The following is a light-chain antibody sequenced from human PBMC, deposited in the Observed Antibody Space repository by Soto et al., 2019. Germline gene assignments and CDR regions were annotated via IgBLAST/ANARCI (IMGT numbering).Light chain of an antibody. V-gene: IGKV1-33*01. CDR2: DAS. CDR1: QDITNY. CDR3: QQYDYLYT. Sequence: DIQMTQSPSTLSASVGDRVTISCQASQDITNYLNWYQQKPGKAPKLLIYDASTLETGVPSRFSGSGSGTDFTFTISSLQPEDFATYYCQQYDYLYTFGQGTKVDI. J-gene: IGKJ2*01.